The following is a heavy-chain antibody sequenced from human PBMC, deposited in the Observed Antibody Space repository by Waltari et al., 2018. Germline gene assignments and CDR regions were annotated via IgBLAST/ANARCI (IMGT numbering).Heavy chain of an antibody. CDR2: IKQDGSEK. CDR1: GFTFSSYG. V-gene: IGHV3-7*04. Sequence: EVQLVASGGGLVQHGGSLRLSCAASGFTFSSYGMSWLRSAPGKGLEWVANIKQDGSEKYYVDSVKGRFTISRDNAKNSLYLQMNSLRAEDTAVYYCARARRYSSSPSDYWGQGTLVTVSS. J-gene: IGHJ4*02. CDR3: ARARRYSSSPSDY. D-gene: IGHD6-6*01.